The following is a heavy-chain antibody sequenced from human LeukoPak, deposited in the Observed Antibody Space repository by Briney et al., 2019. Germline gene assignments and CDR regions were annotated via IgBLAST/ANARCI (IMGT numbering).Heavy chain of an antibody. CDR2: INSDGRIT. CDR3: ARVGVPQYAFDI. V-gene: IGHV3-74*01. CDR1: GFTFSSYW. J-gene: IGHJ3*02. Sequence: GGSLRPSCVASGFTFSSYWMHWVRQVPGKGPVWVSRINSDGRITSYADSVKGRFTISRDNAKNTLYLQMNSLRAEDTAVYSCARVGVPQYAFDIWGQGTWVTVSS. D-gene: IGHD2-2*01.